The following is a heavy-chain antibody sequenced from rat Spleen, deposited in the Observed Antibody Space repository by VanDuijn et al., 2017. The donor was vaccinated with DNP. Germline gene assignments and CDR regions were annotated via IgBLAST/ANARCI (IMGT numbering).Heavy chain of an antibody. Sequence: EVQLQESGPGLVKPSQSLSLTCSVTGYSITTNYWGWIRKFPGNKMEWVGHISYSGSTSYNPSLKSRISITRDTSKNQFFLQLNSVTTEDTATYYCARWPGYNPPYAMDVWGQGTSVTVSS. J-gene: IGHJ4*01. D-gene: IGHD1-4*01. CDR3: ARWPGYNPPYAMDV. CDR2: ISYSGST. V-gene: IGHV3-1*01. CDR1: GYSITTNY.